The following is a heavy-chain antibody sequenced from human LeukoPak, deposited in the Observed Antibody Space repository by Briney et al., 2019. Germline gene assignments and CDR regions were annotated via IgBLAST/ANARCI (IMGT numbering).Heavy chain of an antibody. CDR2: IFYSGNT. CDR3: ARDGYGVFDI. V-gene: IGHV4-31*03. CDR1: GGSISSGGYY. D-gene: IGHD4/OR15-4a*01. J-gene: IGHJ3*02. Sequence: SETLSLTCTVSGGSISSGGYYWSWIRQHPGKGLEWIGYIFYSGNTYYNPSLQSRVTISVDTSKNQFSLRLSSVTAADTAVYYCARDGYGVFDIWGQGTMVTVSS.